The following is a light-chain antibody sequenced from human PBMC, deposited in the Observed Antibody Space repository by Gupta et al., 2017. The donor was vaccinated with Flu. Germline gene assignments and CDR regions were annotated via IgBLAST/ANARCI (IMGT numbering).Light chain of an antibody. CDR1: SGHSLYA. V-gene: IGLV4-69*01. J-gene: IGLJ2*01. CDR2: LDSDGSH. CDR3: QTWGTGIQVV. Sequence: QLVLTQSPSASASLGASVKLTCTLDSGHSLYAIAWHQQQPEKGPRYLMKLDSDGSHSKGDGIPDRFSGYSSGAERYLTISSLQSEDEADYYCQTWGTGIQVVFGGGTKLTVL.